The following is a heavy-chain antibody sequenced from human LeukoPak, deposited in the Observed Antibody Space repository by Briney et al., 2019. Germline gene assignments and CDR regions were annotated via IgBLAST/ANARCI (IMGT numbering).Heavy chain of an antibody. CDR2: IKEDGSEK. J-gene: IGHJ4*02. Sequence: GGSLRLSCAASGFTFSRYWMSWVRQVPGKGLEWGANIKEDGSEKYYVDSVKGRFTISRDNAKNSLYLQMNSLRADDTAVYYCARGGGRHDFYSDYWGQGTLVTVSS. D-gene: IGHD2-21*02. CDR1: GFTFSRYW. V-gene: IGHV3-7*01. CDR3: ARGGGRHDFYSDY.